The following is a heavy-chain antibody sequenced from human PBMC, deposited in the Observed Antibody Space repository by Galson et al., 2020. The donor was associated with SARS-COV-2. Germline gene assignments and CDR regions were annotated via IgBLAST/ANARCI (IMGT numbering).Heavy chain of an antibody. CDR2: IDPSDSET. V-gene: IGHV5-10-1*01. Sequence: GESPKISCKTSGFRFTAYDIAWVRQMPDKGLEFMGKIDPSDSETKYNPSFEGHVTLSVDRSASTAFLQWTILKASDSAMYFCARLLSSSWFDLWGQGTLVTGS. J-gene: IGHJ4*02. D-gene: IGHD3-22*01. CDR1: GFRFTAYD. CDR3: ARLLSSSWFDL.